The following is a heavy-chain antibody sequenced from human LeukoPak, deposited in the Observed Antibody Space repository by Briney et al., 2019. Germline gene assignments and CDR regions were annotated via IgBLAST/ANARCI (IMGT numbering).Heavy chain of an antibody. J-gene: IGHJ4*02. D-gene: IGHD3-3*01. Sequence: SETLSLTCTVYGGSFSGYYWSWIRQPPGKGLEWIGYIYYSGSTNYNPSLKSRVTISVDTSKNQFSLKLSSVTAADTAVYYCARAHNPLYYDFWSGPLDYWGQGTLVTVSS. CDR2: IYYSGST. V-gene: IGHV4-59*01. CDR1: GGSFSGYY. CDR3: ARAHNPLYYDFWSGPLDY.